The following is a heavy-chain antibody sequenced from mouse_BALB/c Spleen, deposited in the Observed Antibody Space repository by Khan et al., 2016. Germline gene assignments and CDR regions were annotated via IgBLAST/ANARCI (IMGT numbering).Heavy chain of an antibody. J-gene: IGHJ3*01. V-gene: IGHV3-2*02. CDR2: ISYSGST. CDR1: GYSITSDYA. D-gene: IGHD1-1*01. Sequence: EVQLQESGPGLVKPSQSLSLTCTVTGYSITSDYAWNWIRQFPGNKLEWMGYISYSGSTSYNPSLKSRISITRDTSKNQFFLQLNSVTTEDTATYYCAKSTNYGSSTAWFAYWGQGTLVTVSA. CDR3: AKSTNYGSSTAWFAY.